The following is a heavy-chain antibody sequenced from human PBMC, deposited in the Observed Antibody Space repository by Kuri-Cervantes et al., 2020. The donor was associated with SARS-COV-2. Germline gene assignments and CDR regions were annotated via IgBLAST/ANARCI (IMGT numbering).Heavy chain of an antibody. CDR3: TTTYDFWSGYYYGMDV. CDR2: IRSKAYGGTT. Sequence: GESLKISCTASGFTFGDYAMSWARQAPGKGLEWVGFIRSKAYGGTTEYAASVKGRFTISRDDSKNTLYLQMNSLKTEDTAVYYCTTTYDFWSGYYYGMDVWGQGTTVTVSS. CDR1: GFTFGDYA. V-gene: IGHV3-49*04. D-gene: IGHD3-3*01. J-gene: IGHJ6*02.